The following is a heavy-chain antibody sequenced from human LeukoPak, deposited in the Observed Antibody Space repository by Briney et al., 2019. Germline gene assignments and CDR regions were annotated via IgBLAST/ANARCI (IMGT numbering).Heavy chain of an antibody. CDR3: ARDSTGWQADSFDI. J-gene: IGHJ3*02. D-gene: IGHD2-8*02. CDR2: IKQDGSEQ. V-gene: IGHV3-7*01. CDR1: RFTFRSYG. Sequence: GGSLRLSCAASRFTFRSYGMHWVRQAPGKGLEWVADIKQDGSEQHYVDSVRGRFTISRDNGKNSLYLQMNSLRVEDTAVYFCARDSTGWQADSFDIWGQGTMVTVSS.